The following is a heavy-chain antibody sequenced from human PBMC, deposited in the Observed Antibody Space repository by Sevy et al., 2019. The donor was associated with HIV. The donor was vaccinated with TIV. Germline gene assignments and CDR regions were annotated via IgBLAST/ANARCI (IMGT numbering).Heavy chain of an antibody. Sequence: GGSLRLSCAASGFTFDDYAMHWVRQAPGKGLEWVSGISWNSGSIGYTDSVKGRFTISRDNAKNSLYLQMNSLRAEDTALYYCAKDLTKTNYDFWSGYFFDYWGQGTLVTVSS. D-gene: IGHD3-3*01. CDR1: GFTFDDYA. J-gene: IGHJ4*02. V-gene: IGHV3-9*01. CDR2: ISWNSGSI. CDR3: AKDLTKTNYDFWSGYFFDY.